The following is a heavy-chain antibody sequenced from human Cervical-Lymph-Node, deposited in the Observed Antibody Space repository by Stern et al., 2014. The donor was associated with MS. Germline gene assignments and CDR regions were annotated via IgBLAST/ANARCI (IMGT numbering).Heavy chain of an antibody. CDR3: ARSISMMSVDRKVSFDI. CDR2: INPDSGGS. Sequence: QVQLVQSGAEVKKPGASVKVSCKASGYTFSDYYMHWVRQAPGQGLEWMGRINPDSGGSNYAQKFQGRVTMTRDTSITTVYMELRRLRSDDTALYYCARSISMMSVDRKVSFDIWGQGTMVTVSS. J-gene: IGHJ3*02. V-gene: IGHV1-2*06. D-gene: IGHD3-22*01. CDR1: GYTFSDYY.